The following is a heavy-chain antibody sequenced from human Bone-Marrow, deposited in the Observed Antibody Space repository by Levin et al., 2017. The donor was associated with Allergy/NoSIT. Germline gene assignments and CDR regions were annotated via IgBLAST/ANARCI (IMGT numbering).Heavy chain of an antibody. J-gene: IGHJ4*01. D-gene: IGHD4-23*01. V-gene: IGHV3-30*18. Sequence: GGSLRLSCAASGFIFSSFGMDWVRQAPGKGLEWVGIISFDGKTTHYAESVEGRFTISRDNYKNTFYLQMDSLKAEDTAVYFCAKGHTTVGYFDSWGPGTLVTVSS. CDR2: ISFDGKTT. CDR1: GFIFSSFG. CDR3: AKGHTTVGYFDS.